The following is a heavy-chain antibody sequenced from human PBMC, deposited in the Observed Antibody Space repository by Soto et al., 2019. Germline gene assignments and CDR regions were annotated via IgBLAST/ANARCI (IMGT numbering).Heavy chain of an antibody. CDR1: GASIGSSY. V-gene: IGHV4-59*12. D-gene: IGHD2-15*01. Sequence: SETLSLTCTVSGASIGSSYWSWIRQPPGKGLEWIGYIFYSGSTNYNPSLKSRVTISVDTSKNQFSLKLSSVTAADTAVYYCARGVGYCSGGSCYSVYYYYYMDVWGKGTTVTVSS. CDR3: ARGVGYCSGGSCYSVYYYYYMDV. J-gene: IGHJ6*03. CDR2: IFYSGST.